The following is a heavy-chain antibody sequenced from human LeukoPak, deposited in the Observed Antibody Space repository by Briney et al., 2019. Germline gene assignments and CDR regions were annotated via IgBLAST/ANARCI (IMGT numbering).Heavy chain of an antibody. CDR2: IYYSGST. CDR1: GGSISSYY. D-gene: IGHD2-2*01. Sequence: PSETLSLTCTVSGGSISSYYWSWIRQPPGKGLEWIGYIYYSGSTNYNPSLKSRVTISVDTSENQFSLKLRSVTAADTAVYYCANGGYCSSTSCYPNWFDPWGQGTLVTVSS. V-gene: IGHV4-59*01. J-gene: IGHJ5*02. CDR3: ANGGYCSSTSCYPNWFDP.